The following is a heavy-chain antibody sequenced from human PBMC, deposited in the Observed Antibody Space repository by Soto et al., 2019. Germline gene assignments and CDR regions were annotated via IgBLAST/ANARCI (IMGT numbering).Heavy chain of an antibody. CDR1: GFTFSNAW. J-gene: IGHJ6*02. V-gene: IGHV3-15*01. CDR3: TTAFYGSGSYYYYYYGMDV. Sequence: LRLSCAASGFTFSNAWMSWVRQAPGKGLEWVGRIKSKTDGGTTDYAAPVKGRFTISRDDSKNTLYLQMKSLKTEDTAVYYCTTAFYGSGSYYYYYYGMDVWGQGTTVTVSS. CDR2: IKSKTDGGTT. D-gene: IGHD3-10*01.